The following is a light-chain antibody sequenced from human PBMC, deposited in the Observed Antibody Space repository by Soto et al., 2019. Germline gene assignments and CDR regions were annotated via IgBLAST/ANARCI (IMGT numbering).Light chain of an antibody. J-gene: IGKJ1*01. CDR3: QQYNNWPPWT. CDR1: PNISRS. Sequence: EIVMTQSPVTLSLSPGERATLSCRASPNISRSLAWYQQKPGQGPSLLIYGTSTRAGGVPARFSGGGSGTEFTLTISSLQSEDFAVYYCQQYNNWPPWTFGQGTKVDIK. V-gene: IGKV3-15*01. CDR2: GTS.